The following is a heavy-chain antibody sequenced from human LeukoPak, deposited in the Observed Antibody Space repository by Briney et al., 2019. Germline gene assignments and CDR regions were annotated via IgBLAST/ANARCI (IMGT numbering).Heavy chain of an antibody. Sequence: SDTLSLTCAVSGYSISSSKWWGWIRQPPGKGLEWIGYIYYSGSTNYNPSLKSRVTISVDTSKNQFSLKLSSVTAADTAVYYCARLRVRGVVDYWGQGTLVTVSS. V-gene: IGHV4-28*01. D-gene: IGHD3-10*01. J-gene: IGHJ4*02. CDR1: GYSISSSKW. CDR2: IYYSGST. CDR3: ARLRVRGVVDY.